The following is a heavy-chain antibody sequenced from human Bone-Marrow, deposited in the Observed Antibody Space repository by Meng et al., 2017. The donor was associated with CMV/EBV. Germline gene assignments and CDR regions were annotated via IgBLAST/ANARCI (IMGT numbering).Heavy chain of an antibody. CDR2: INSDGSST. V-gene: IGHV3-74*01. CDR3: AKRGSGWTGYYFDY. D-gene: IGHD6-19*01. J-gene: IGHJ4*02. CDR1: GFTFSSYW. Sequence: GESLKISCAASGFTFSSYWMHWVRQAPGKGLVWVSRINSDGSSTSYADSVKGRFTISRDNSKNTLYLQMNSLRAEDTAVYYCAKRGSGWTGYYFDYWGQGTRVTFSS.